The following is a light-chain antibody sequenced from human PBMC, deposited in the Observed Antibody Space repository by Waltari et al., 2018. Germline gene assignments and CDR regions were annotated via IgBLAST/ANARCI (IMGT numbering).Light chain of an antibody. V-gene: IGLV3-1*01. CDR1: RLDDKN. CDR3: QAWDSSTAV. Sequence: SYELTQPPSLSVSRGQSATITCSGDRLDDKNVCWYQQKPGQSPVLVMYQDRKRPSGIPGRSSGSNSGNTATLTISEAQGMDEADYYCQAWDSSTAVFGGGTKLTVL. CDR2: QDR. J-gene: IGLJ3*02.